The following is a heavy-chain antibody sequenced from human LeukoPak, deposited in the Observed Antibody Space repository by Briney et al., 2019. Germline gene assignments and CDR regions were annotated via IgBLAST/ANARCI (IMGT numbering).Heavy chain of an antibody. Sequence: GGSLRLSCAASGFTFSSYSMNWVRQAPGKGLEWVSAISGSGGSTYYPDSVKGRFTISRDNSKNTLYLQMNSLRAEDTAVYYCATRRHDYGDYWGQGTLVTVSS. CDR2: ISGSGGST. CDR1: GFTFSSYS. J-gene: IGHJ4*02. V-gene: IGHV3-23*01. CDR3: ATRRHDYGDY. D-gene: IGHD4-17*01.